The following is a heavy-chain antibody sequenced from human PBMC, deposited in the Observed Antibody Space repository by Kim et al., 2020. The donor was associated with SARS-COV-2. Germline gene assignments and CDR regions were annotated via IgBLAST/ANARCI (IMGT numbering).Heavy chain of an antibody. J-gene: IGHJ6*02. D-gene: IGHD3-9*01. Sequence: GGSLRLSCAASGFTFSSYGMHWVRQAPGKGLEWVAVIWYDGSNKYYADSVKGRFTISRDNSKNTLYLQMNSLRAEDTAVYYCARDNGGVLRYFDWLPYYYGMDVWGQGTTVTVSS. CDR1: GFTFSSYG. CDR2: IWYDGSNK. CDR3: ARDNGGVLRYFDWLPYYYGMDV. V-gene: IGHV3-33*01.